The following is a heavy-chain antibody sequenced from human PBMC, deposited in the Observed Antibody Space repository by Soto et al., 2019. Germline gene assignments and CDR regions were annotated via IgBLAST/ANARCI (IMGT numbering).Heavy chain of an antibody. Sequence: SETLSLTCTVSGGSISSGDYYWSWIRQPPGKGLEWIGYIYYSGSTYYNPSLKSRVTISVDTSKNQFSLRLSSVTAADTAVYYCARRYSYGYFDYWGQGTLVTVSS. CDR2: IYYSGST. D-gene: IGHD5-18*01. V-gene: IGHV4-30-4*01. CDR3: ARRYSYGYFDY. CDR1: GGSISSGDYY. J-gene: IGHJ4*02.